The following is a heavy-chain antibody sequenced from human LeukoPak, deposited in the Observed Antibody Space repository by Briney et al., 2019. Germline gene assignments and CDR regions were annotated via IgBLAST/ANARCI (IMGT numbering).Heavy chain of an antibody. V-gene: IGHV4-39*01. D-gene: IGHD6-19*01. CDR2: IYYNGNT. Sequence: SETLSLTCNVSGGSIGGHTFYWDWIRQPPEKGLEWIATIYYNGNTFYNPSLKSRVAISIDMSKSQFPLHLSSVTAADTAIYYCARLTALAGHRGAFDIWGPGTMVTVSS. CDR3: ARLTALAGHRGAFDI. CDR1: GGSIGGHTFY. J-gene: IGHJ3*02.